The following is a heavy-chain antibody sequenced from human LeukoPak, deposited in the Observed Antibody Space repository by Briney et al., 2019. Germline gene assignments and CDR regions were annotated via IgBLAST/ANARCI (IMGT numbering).Heavy chain of an antibody. CDR2: MDPTGSQK. D-gene: IGHD1-1*01. V-gene: IGHV3-7*01. CDR1: PFTFKGSW. Sequence: GSLGPSCADSPFTFKGSWKNLVRQAPGEGLEWVANMDPTGSQKRYVDSVKGRFTISKDNPGASLYLDMHSLRAEDTAIYYCAIWTSGNYWGQGTLVTVSS. CDR3: AIWTSGNY. J-gene: IGHJ4*02.